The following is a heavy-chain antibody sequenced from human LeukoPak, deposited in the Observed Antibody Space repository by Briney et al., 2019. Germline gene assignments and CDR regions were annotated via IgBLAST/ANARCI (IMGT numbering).Heavy chain of an antibody. V-gene: IGHV5-51*01. J-gene: IGHJ6*02. D-gene: IGHD6-13*01. CDR2: LYPGDSET. CDR1: GSSFTTYW. CDR3: ARRGSWGYYYDMNV. Sequence: GESLKISCQGSGSSFTTYWIGWVRQMPGKGLEYMWILYPGDSETTYSPSFQGQVTISADKSISTAYLQWSSLKASDTAIYYCARRGSWGYYYDMNVWGQGTTVTVSS.